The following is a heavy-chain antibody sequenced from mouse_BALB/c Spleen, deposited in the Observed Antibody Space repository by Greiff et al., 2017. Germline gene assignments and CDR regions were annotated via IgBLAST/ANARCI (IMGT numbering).Heavy chain of an antibody. D-gene: IGHD1-2*01. CDR1: GYSITSDYA. CDR2: ISYSGST. CDR3: ARGIHYYGPYYFDY. Sequence: EVKLVESGPGLVKPSQSLSLTCTVTGYSITSDYAWNWIRQFPGNKLEWMGYISYSGSTSYNPSLKSRISITRDTSKNQFFLQLNSVTTEDTATYYCARGIHYYGPYYFDYWGQGTTLTVSS. J-gene: IGHJ2*01. V-gene: IGHV3-2*02.